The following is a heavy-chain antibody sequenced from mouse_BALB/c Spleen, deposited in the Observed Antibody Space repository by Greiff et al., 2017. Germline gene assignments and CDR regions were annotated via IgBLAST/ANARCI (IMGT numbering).Heavy chain of an antibody. CDR3: ARAIYYDYGWYYDV. CDR1: GFSLTGYG. D-gene: IGHD2-4*01. V-gene: IGHV2-6-7*01. J-gene: IGHJ1*01. CDR2: IWGDGST. Sequence: VQLVESGPGLVAPSQSLSITCTVSGFSLTGYGVNWVRQPPGKGLEWLGMIWGDGSTDYNSALKSRLSISKDNSKSQVFLKMNSLQTDDTARYYCARAIYYDYGWYYDVWGAGTTVTVSS.